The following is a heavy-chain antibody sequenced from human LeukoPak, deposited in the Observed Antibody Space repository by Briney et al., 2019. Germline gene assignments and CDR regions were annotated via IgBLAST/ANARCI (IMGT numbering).Heavy chain of an antibody. CDR3: AVGMGYDFWSGYAIDY. CDR1: GYPFTGYY. D-gene: IGHD3-3*01. J-gene: IGHJ4*02. V-gene: IGHV1-2*02. Sequence: GASVKVSCKAPGYPFTGYYVHWVRQAPGQGLEWMGWINPNSGGTNYAQKFQGRVTMTRDTSNGTAYMELSRLRSDDTAVYYCAVGMGYDFWSGYAIDYWGQGTLVTVSS. CDR2: INPNSGGT.